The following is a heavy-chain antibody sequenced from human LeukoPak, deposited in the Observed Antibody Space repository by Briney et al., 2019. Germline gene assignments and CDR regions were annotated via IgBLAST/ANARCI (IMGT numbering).Heavy chain of an antibody. Sequence: GGSLRLSCAASGFTSSTYAMSWVRQAPGKGLEWVSLMTFYADSVKGRFTISRDNSKNTLYLQMNCLRAEDTAVYYCARQYYYDSSGYHKAYFDYWGQGTLVTVSS. CDR1: GFTSSTYA. J-gene: IGHJ4*02. V-gene: IGHV3-66*04. CDR3: ARQYYYDSSGYHKAYFDY. CDR2: MT. D-gene: IGHD3-22*01.